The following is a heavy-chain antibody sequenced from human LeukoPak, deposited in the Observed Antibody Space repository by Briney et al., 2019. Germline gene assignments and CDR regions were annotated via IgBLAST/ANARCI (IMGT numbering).Heavy chain of an antibody. Sequence: SETLCLTCAVYGVSFSGYYWSWIRQPPGKGLEWIGESNHSGRTKYNPSLKSRVTISVDTSKNQFSLKLSSVTAADTAVYYCARAGDTSSYCEYWGQGILVTVSS. V-gene: IGHV4-34*01. D-gene: IGHD3-22*01. J-gene: IGHJ4*02. CDR3: ARAGDTSSYCEY. CDR2: SNHSGRT. CDR1: GVSFSGYY.